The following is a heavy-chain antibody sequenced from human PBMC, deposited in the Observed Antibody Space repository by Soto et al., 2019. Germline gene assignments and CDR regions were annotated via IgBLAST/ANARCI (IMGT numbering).Heavy chain of an antibody. Sequence: XGTLSLTGAVCGVSIISGNWWTCVRQTPQRGLEYIGEIFHDGTANYYPSFERRVAISVDTSKNQFSLKLTSVTAADTAIYFCARLVYDTRLNYMYFDFWGQGALVTVSS. J-gene: IGHJ4*02. CDR2: IFHDGTA. V-gene: IGHV4-4*01. CDR3: ARLVYDTRLNYMYFDF. D-gene: IGHD2-8*01. CDR1: GVSIISGNW.